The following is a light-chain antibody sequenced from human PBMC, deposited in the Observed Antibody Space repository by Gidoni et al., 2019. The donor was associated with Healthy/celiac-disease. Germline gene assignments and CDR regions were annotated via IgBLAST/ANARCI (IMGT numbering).Light chain of an antibody. J-gene: IGKJ1*01. Sequence: EIVMTQSPATLSVSPGERATLSCRASQNVSNNLAWYHQRPGQAPRLLIYGASTRATGVPARFSGSGSGTEFTLTISSLQSEDFALYYCQQYYNWPRTFGQGTKVEIK. CDR2: GAS. CDR3: QQYYNWPRT. CDR1: QNVSNN. V-gene: IGKV3-15*01.